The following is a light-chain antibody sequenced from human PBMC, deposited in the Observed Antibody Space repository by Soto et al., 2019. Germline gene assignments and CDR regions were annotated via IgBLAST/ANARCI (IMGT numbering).Light chain of an antibody. Sequence: IPITQPPASLSPSVRHRVTITCGASQSISSYLNWYQQKPGKAPKLLIYAASSLQSGVPSRFSGSGSGTDFTLTISSLQPEDFATYYCQQSYSTPRTFGQGTKVDTK. CDR1: QSISSY. CDR2: AAS. V-gene: IGKV1-39*01. CDR3: QQSYSTPRT. J-gene: IGKJ1*01.